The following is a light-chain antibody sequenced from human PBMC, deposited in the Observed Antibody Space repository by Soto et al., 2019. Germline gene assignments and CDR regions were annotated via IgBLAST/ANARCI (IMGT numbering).Light chain of an antibody. CDR2: DAS. Sequence: IQMTQSPSSLSASVGDRVIITCRASQKISSYLNWYQQKPGKAPKLLIFDASNLETGVPSRFSGSGSGTHFTFTITSLQPEDIATYYCQHFDNSWTFGLGTKVDI. J-gene: IGKJ1*01. CDR1: QKISSY. V-gene: IGKV1-33*01. CDR3: QHFDNSWT.